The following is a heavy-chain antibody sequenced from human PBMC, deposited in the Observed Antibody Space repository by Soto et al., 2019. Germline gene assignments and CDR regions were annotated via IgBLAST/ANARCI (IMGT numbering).Heavy chain of an antibody. V-gene: IGHV4-30-4*01. D-gene: IGHD6-13*01. CDR2: IYYSGST. CDR3: ARIVVYGSSWFYVDY. CDR1: GGSISSGDYY. Sequence: SETLSLTCTVSGGSISSGDYYWSWIRQPPGKGLEWIGYIYYSGSTYYNPSLKSRVTISVDTSKNQFSLKLSSVTAADTAVYYCARIVVYGSSWFYVDYWGQGTLVTVSS. J-gene: IGHJ4*02.